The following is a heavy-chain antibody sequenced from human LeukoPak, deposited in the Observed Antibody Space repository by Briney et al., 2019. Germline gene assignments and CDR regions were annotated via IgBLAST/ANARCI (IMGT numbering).Heavy chain of an antibody. Sequence: GGSLRLSCAASGFTFSTYWMSWVRQAPGKGLEWVAVISYDGSNKYYADSVKGRFTISRDNSKNTLYLQMNSLRAEDTAVYYCAKDRVIAEPVGCLDYWGQGTLVTVSS. CDR1: GFTFSTYW. D-gene: IGHD6-13*01. V-gene: IGHV3-30*18. CDR3: AKDRVIAEPVGCLDY. CDR2: ISYDGSNK. J-gene: IGHJ4*02.